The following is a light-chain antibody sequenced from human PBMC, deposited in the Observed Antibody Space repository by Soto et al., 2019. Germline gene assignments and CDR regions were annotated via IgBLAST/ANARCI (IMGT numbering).Light chain of an antibody. V-gene: IGLV2-14*03. CDR3: RSYTSSSLDV. J-gene: IGLJ1*01. CDR2: DVS. CDR1: SSDVGGYDY. Sequence: QSVLTQPASVSGSPGQSITISCTGTSSDVGGYDYVSWYQHHPGKAPKLMIYDVSNRPSGVSNRFSGSKSGNTASLTISGLQSEDEADYYCRSYTSSSLDVFGTGTKVTVL.